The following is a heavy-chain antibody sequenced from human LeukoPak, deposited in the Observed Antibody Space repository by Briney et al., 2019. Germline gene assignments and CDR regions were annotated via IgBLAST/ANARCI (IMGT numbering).Heavy chain of an antibody. D-gene: IGHD6-19*01. CDR2: ISYDGSNK. J-gene: IGHJ1*01. CDR1: GITFSSYA. Sequence: GGSLRLSCAASGITFSSYAMHWVRQAPGKGLEWVAVISYDGSNKYYADSVKGRFTISRDNSKNTLYLQMNSLRAEDTAVYYCARERIAVASSLQHWGQGTLVTVSS. V-gene: IGHV3-30-3*01. CDR3: ARERIAVASSLQH.